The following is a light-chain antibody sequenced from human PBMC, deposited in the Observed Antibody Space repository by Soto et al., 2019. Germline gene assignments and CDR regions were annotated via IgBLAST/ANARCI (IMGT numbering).Light chain of an antibody. Sequence: SYELTQPPSVSVAPGQTANITCGGNNIRSESVHWYQQKPGQAPVLVVHDDSDRPSGIPERFSGSSSGTTATLTISRVEAGDEADYYCHVWDSSTDPVIFGGGTKLTVL. V-gene: IGLV3-21*02. CDR2: DDS. CDR3: HVWDSSTDPVI. J-gene: IGLJ2*01. CDR1: NIRSES.